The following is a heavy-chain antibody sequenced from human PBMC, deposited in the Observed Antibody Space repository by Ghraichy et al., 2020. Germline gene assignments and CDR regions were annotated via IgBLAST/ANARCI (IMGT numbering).Heavy chain of an antibody. V-gene: IGHV3-30*02. CDR3: AKAKVILWFGEQYYFDY. Sequence: GGSLRLSCAASGFTFSSYGMHWVRQAPGKGLEWVAFIRYDGSNKYYADSVKGRFTISRDNSKNTLYLQMNSLRAEDTAVYYCAKAKVILWFGEQYYFDYWGQGTLVTVSS. D-gene: IGHD3-10*01. CDR2: IRYDGSNK. CDR1: GFTFSSYG. J-gene: IGHJ4*02.